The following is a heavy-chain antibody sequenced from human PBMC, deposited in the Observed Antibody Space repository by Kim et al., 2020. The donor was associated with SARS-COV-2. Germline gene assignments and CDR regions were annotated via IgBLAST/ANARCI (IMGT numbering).Heavy chain of an antibody. CDR3: ARPGRSYEYFFDY. V-gene: IGHV4-59*02. CDR1: GAFVTTYY. D-gene: IGHD5-12*01. CDR2: FYYTGNI. J-gene: IGHJ4*02. Sequence: SETLSLTCSVSGAFVTTYYWSWIRQPPGQGLEWIGYFYYTGNINYNPSLKSRVTISGDTSKNQFPLKLRSVTAADTALSYCARPGRSYEYFFDYWGQGSL.